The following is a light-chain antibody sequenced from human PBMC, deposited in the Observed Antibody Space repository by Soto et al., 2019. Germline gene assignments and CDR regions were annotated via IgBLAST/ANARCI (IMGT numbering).Light chain of an antibody. J-gene: IGLJ2*01. V-gene: IGLV2-14*01. Sequence: QSALTQPASVSGSPGESITIPCSGTSSDVGRYNYVSWYQQHPGKAPKLLIYEVSNRPSGVCNRLSGSKSGNTASLTISGLQAEDEADYYCTSYTRNSTVAIGGGTKLTVL. CDR1: SSDVGRYNY. CDR2: EVS. CDR3: TSYTRNSTVA.